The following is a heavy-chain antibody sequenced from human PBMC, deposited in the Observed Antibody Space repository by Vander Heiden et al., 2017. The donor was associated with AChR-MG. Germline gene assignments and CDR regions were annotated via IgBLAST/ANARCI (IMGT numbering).Heavy chain of an antibody. J-gene: IGHJ4*02. CDR2: ISGSGGST. V-gene: IGHV3-23*01. Sequence: EVQLLESGGGLVQPGGSLRLSCAASGFTFSSSAMSWVRQAPGKGLEWVSAISGSGGSTYYADSVKGRFTIYRDNSKNTLYLQMNSLRAEDTAVYYCAKVGYSYGKGIPPHYYFDYWGQGTLVTVSS. D-gene: IGHD5-18*01. CDR1: GFTFSSSA. CDR3: AKVGYSYGKGIPPHYYFDY.